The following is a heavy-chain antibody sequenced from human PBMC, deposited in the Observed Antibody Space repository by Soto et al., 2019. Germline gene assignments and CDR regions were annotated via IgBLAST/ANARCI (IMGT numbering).Heavy chain of an antibody. CDR3: ARGQDYYDWFDP. V-gene: IGHV1-69*13. CDR1: GYIFTGNY. J-gene: IGHJ5*02. CDR2: TIPIFGTA. Sequence: VASVKVSCKASGYIFTGNYMHWVRQAPGQGLEWMGGTIPIFGTANYAQKFQGRVTITADESTSTAYMELSSLRSEDTAVYYCARGQDYYDWFDPWGQGTLVTVSS. D-gene: IGHD3-22*01.